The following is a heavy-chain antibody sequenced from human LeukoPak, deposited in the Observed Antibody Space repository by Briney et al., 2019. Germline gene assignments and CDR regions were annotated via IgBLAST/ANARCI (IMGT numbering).Heavy chain of an antibody. V-gene: IGHV3-23*01. CDR1: GFTFSNYA. CDR3: AKVKTVTTGAFDI. CDR2: ISGSGDNT. J-gene: IGHJ3*02. D-gene: IGHD4-17*01. Sequence: GGSLKLSCAASGFTFSNYAMSWVRQAPGKGLEWVSAISGSGDNTYYGDSVKGRFTNSRDNSKNTLFLQMNSLRAEDTAVYYCAKVKTVTTGAFDIWGQGTMVTVSS.